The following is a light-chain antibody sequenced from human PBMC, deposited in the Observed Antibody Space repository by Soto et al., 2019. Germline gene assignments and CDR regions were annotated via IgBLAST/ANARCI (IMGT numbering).Light chain of an antibody. Sequence: EIVFTQSPGTLSLSPGERATLSCRASQSVSSSYLAWYQQKPGQAPRLLIYGASSRATGIPDRFSGSGSGTDFTRTISRLEPEDFAVYYCQQYGSSPSITFGQGTRLEIK. CDR3: QQYGSSPSIT. V-gene: IGKV3-20*01. CDR2: GAS. CDR1: QSVSSSY. J-gene: IGKJ5*01.